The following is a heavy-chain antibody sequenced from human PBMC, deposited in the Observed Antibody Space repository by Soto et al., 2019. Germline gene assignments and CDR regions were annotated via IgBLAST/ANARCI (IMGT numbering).Heavy chain of an antibody. D-gene: IGHD3-22*01. CDR3: AHTKDSSGFLTY. J-gene: IGHJ4*02. Sequence: XGPTLVNPTKTLTLTCSFSGFSLSVYGVRVIWFRQPPGETLEWLALIHWNDDKRYSPYLKSRLTITKDTSKNQVVLTLTNLDPLDTGTYFCAHTKDSSGFLTYWGQGILVTVSS. CDR1: GFSLSVYGVR. V-gene: IGHV2-5*01. CDR2: IHWNDDK.